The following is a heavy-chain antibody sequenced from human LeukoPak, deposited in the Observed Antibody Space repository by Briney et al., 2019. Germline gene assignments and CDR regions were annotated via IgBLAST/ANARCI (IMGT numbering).Heavy chain of an antibody. D-gene: IGHD3-22*01. CDR3: ARDPVYDSSGYLYYYYGMDV. V-gene: IGHV3-30-3*01. J-gene: IGHJ6*02. CDR2: IADDGSKK. Sequence: PGRSLRLSCAASGFTFSRYAMHWVRQAPGKGLEWVAVIADDGSKKHYADSVKGRSTISRDNSKNTLYLQMNSLRAEDTAVYYCARDPVYDSSGYLYYYYGMDVWGQGTTVTVSS. CDR1: GFTFSRYA.